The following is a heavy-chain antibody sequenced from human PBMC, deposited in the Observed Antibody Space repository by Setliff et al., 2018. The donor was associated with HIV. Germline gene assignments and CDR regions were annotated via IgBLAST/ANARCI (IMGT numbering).Heavy chain of an antibody. D-gene: IGHD5-18*01. V-gene: IGHV4-38-2*01. J-gene: IGHJ4*02. CDR1: GYSISSGYY. CDR2: IYHSGST. Sequence: PSETLSLTCAVSGYSISSGYYWGWIRQPPGEGLEWIGSIYHSGSTYYNPSLKSRATISVDTSKNQFSLKLSSVTAADTAVYYCARHPDTAMVTYWGQGTLVTVTS. CDR3: ARHPDTAMVTY.